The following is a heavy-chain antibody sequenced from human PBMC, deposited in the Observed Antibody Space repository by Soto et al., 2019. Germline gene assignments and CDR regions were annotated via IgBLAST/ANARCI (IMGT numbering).Heavy chain of an antibody. CDR1: GGSISSSSYY. J-gene: IGHJ4*02. CDR2: IYYSGST. V-gene: IGHV4-61*05. Sequence: KPSETLSLTCTVSGGSISSSSYYWGWIRQPPGKGLEWIGYIYYSGSTNYNPSLKSRVTISVDKSKNQFSLRLSSVTAADTAVYYWAGGEWWYFAYGGRGALVTVSS. D-gene: IGHD2-15*01. CDR3: AGGEWWYFAY.